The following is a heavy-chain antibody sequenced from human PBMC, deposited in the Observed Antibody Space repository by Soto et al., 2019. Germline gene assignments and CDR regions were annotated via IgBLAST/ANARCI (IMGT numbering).Heavy chain of an antibody. V-gene: IGHV4-4*02. CDR3: ARYIAASGTYYLDF. Sequence: PSETLSLTCTVSGGSFSSNNWWSWVRQPPGKGLEWIGEIYHSGSTNYNPSLKSRVIISVDTSKNQFSLRLSSVTAADTAVYYCARYIAASGTYYLDFWGQGTLVTVSA. J-gene: IGHJ4*02. D-gene: IGHD6-13*01. CDR2: IYHSGST. CDR1: GGSFSSNNW.